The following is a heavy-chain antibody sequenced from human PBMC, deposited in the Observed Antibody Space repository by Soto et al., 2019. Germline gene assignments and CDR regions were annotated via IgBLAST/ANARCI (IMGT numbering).Heavy chain of an antibody. D-gene: IGHD6-13*01. CDR1: GFTFSSYA. J-gene: IGHJ4*02. CDR3: AKGGSYSSSPLDF. V-gene: IGHV3-23*01. CDR2: ISGSGSST. Sequence: GGSLRLSCAASGFTFSSYAMNWVRQAPGKGLEWVSTISGSGSSTYYADSVKGRFPISRDNSKNTLYLQMNSLRAEDTAVYYCAKGGSYSSSPLDFWGQGTLVTVSS.